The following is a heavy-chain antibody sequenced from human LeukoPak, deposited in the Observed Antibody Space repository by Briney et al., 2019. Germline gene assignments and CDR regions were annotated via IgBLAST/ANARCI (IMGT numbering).Heavy chain of an antibody. J-gene: IGHJ4*02. V-gene: IGHV3-23*01. CDR3: AKGGSGYSYGDIDY. D-gene: IGHD5-18*01. CDR2: ISGSGGNT. CDR1: GFTLRGNA. Sequence: GGSLRLSCAASGFTLRGNALSGVRQAQGKGLEGVSAISGSGGNTYYADPVKGRFTISRDNSKNTLYLQMNSLRAEDTAVYYCAKGGSGYSYGDIDYWGQGTLATVSS.